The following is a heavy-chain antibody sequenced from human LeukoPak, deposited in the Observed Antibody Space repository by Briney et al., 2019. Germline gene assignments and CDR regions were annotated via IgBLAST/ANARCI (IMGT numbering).Heavy chain of an antibody. CDR3: ARADGEGGTDEYYYYYMDV. J-gene: IGHJ6*03. V-gene: IGHV1-2*02. CDR2: INPNSGGT. D-gene: IGHD2-15*01. CDR1: GYTFTGYY. Sequence: ASVKVSCKASGYTFTGYYMHWVRQAPGQGLEWMGWINPNSGGTNYAQKFQGRVTMTRDTSISTAYMELSRLRSDDTAVYYCARADGEGGTDEYYYYYMDVWGKGTTVTVSS.